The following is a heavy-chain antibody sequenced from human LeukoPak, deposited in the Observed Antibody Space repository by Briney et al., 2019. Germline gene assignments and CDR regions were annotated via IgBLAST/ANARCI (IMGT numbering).Heavy chain of an antibody. Sequence: PSETLSLTCAVYGGSFSGYYWSWIRQPPGKGLEWIGEINHSGSTNYNPSLKSRVTISVDTSKNQFSLKLSSVTAADTAVYYCARGDGGAAAGTIFDYWGQGTLVTVSS. V-gene: IGHV4-34*01. CDR1: GGSFSGYY. CDR2: INHSGST. J-gene: IGHJ4*02. D-gene: IGHD6-13*01. CDR3: ARGDGGAAAGTIFDY.